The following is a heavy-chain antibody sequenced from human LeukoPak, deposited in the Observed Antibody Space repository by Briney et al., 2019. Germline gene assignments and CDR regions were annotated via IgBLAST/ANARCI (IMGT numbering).Heavy chain of an antibody. CDR2: INHSGST. Sequence: SETLSLTCAVYGGSFSGYYWSWIRQPPGKGLEWIGEINHSGSTNYNPSLKSRVTISVDTSKNQFSLKLSSVTAADTAVYYCAREGPTRPYFDYWGQGTLVTVSS. CDR1: GGSFSGYY. J-gene: IGHJ4*02. V-gene: IGHV4-34*01. CDR3: AREGPTRPYFDY.